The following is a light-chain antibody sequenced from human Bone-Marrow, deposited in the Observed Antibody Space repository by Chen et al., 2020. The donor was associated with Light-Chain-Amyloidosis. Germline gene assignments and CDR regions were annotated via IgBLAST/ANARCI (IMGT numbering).Light chain of an antibody. CDR2: RDT. CDR1: DLPTKY. V-gene: IGLV3-25*03. Sequence: SYELTQPPSVSVSPGQTARITCSGDDLPTKYAYWYQQKPGQAPVLVINRDTERPSGIYERFSGSSSGTTATLTISGVQAEDEAEYHCQSADSSGTYEVIFGGGTKLTVL. CDR3: QSADSSGTYEVI. J-gene: IGLJ2*01.